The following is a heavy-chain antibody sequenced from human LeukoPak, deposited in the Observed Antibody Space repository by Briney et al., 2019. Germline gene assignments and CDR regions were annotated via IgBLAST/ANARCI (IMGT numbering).Heavy chain of an antibody. V-gene: IGHV3-30-3*01. CDR1: GFTFSSYA. CDR2: ISYDGSNK. Sequence: GGSLRLSCSASGFTFSSYAMHWVRQAPGKGLEWVAVISYDGSNKFYGDSVKGRFTVSRDNSKNTLYLQMNSLRTEDTAVYYCAKAEGYDILTGLDYWGQGTLVTVSS. J-gene: IGHJ4*02. D-gene: IGHD3-9*01. CDR3: AKAEGYDILTGLDY.